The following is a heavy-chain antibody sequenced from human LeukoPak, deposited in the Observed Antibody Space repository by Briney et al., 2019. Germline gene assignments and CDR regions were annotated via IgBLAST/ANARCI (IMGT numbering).Heavy chain of an antibody. V-gene: IGHV4-4*02. Sequence: SGTLSLTCTISGASITSTNWWSWLRQSPGRGLEWIGEVYHSGPTNYNPSLKSRVTISLDRSTNYFSLKLTSVTAADTAVYYCARDPGMVTKANRFDPWGQGTLVTGSS. CDR1: GASITSTNW. J-gene: IGHJ5*02. D-gene: IGHD2-21*02. CDR2: VYHSGPT. CDR3: ARDPGMVTKANRFDP.